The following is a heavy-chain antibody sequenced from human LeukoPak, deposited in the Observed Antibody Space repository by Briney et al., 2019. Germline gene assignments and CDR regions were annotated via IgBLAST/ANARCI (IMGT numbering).Heavy chain of an antibody. Sequence: GGSLRLSCAASGFTFTVYWMCCVRQAPGEGLGSVANRNQNGAEIDYVHSINGRVTIARDTANNTLYLQMNSLRAEDTAVYYCARAGRWRVTYFDFWGQGTLVTVSS. V-gene: IGHV3-7*02. CDR3: ARAGRWRVTYFDF. J-gene: IGHJ4*02. D-gene: IGHD6-19*01. CDR2: RNQNGAEI. CDR1: GFTFTVYW.